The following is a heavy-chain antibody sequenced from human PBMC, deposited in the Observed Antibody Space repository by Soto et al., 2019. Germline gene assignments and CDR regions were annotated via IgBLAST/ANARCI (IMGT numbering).Heavy chain of an antibody. J-gene: IGHJ5*02. D-gene: IGHD3-3*01. CDR1: GYTFTGYY. CDR3: ARGGGDFWSGYVWFDP. V-gene: IGHV1-2*04. CDR2: INPNSGGT. Sequence: QVQLVQSGAEVKKPGASVKVSCKASGYTFTGYYMHWVRQAPGQGLEWMGWINPNSGGTNYAQKFQGWCTMTRDTSFSTAYMELSRLRSDDTAVYYCARGGGDFWSGYVWFDPWGQGTLVTVSS.